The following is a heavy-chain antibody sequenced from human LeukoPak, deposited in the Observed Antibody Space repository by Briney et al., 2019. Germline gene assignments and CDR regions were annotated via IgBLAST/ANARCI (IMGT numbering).Heavy chain of an antibody. CDR1: GGSINSGGYF. J-gene: IGHJ3*02. V-gene: IGHV4-31*03. D-gene: IGHD6-19*01. CDR2: IHYRGTT. CDR3: ARAGSSGWYRNAFDI. Sequence: PFETLCLTCSVSGGSINSGGYFWSCIRQHPGKGLEWIGYIHYRGTTYYNPSLKNRITISIDTSENHFSLNVSSVTAADTAVYYCARAGSSGWYRNAFDIWGQRPVLSVSS.